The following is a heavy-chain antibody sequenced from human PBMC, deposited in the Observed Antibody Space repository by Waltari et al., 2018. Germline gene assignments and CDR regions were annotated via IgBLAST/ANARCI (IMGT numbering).Heavy chain of an antibody. CDR1: GCSISSTSYY. V-gene: IGHV4-39*01. D-gene: IGHD1-26*01. CDR3: ARHQWELVP. Sequence: QLQLQESGPGLVKPSETLSLTCTVSGCSISSTSYYWGWIRQPPGKGLEWIGSIYYSGSTYYNPSLKSRVTISVDTSKNQFSLKLSSVTAADTAVYYCARHQWELVPWGQGTLVTVSS. CDR2: IYYSGST. J-gene: IGHJ5*02.